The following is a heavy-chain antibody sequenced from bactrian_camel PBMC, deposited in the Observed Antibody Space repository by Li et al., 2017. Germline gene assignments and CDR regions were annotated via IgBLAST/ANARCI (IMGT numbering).Heavy chain of an antibody. Sequence: DVQLVESGGGSVQAAGSLTLSCLASGYTSRSGCMGWFRQAPGKEREGVAGIESDGSTSYADSVKGRFTVSQDSAKNTLYLEMSSLKPEDTGVYFCAAGGTWLTSHYWGQGTQVTVS. D-gene: IGHD6*01. V-gene: IGHV3S10*01. CDR1: GYTSRSGC. CDR2: IESDGST. CDR3: AAGGTWLTSHY. J-gene: IGHJ4*01.